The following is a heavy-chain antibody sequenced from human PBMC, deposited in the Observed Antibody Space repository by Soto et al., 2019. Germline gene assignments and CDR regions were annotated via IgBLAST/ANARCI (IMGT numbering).Heavy chain of an antibody. V-gene: IGHV3-11*05. D-gene: IGHD6-13*01. CDR2: ISSSSSYT. Sequence: VQLVESGGGMVKPGGSLRLSCAASGFTFSDYYMSWIRQAPGKGLEWVSYISSSSSYTNYADSVKGRFTISRDNAKNSLYLQMDSLRAEDTALYYCARTIAAAGGRRYFDLWGRGTLVTVSS. CDR3: ARTIAAAGGRRYFDL. J-gene: IGHJ2*01. CDR1: GFTFSDYY.